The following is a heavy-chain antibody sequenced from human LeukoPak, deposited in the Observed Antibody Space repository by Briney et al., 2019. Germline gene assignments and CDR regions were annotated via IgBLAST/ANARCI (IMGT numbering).Heavy chain of an antibody. CDR1: GGSISSGGYY. V-gene: IGHV4-31*03. Sequence: SETLSLTCTVYGGSISSGGYYWSWIRQHPGKGLEWIGYIYYSGSTYYNPSLKSRVTISVDTSKNQFSLKLSYVTAADTAVYYCARAVGYSGYGVDYWGQGTLVTVSS. D-gene: IGHD5-12*01. J-gene: IGHJ4*02. CDR2: IYYSGST. CDR3: ARAVGYSGYGVDY.